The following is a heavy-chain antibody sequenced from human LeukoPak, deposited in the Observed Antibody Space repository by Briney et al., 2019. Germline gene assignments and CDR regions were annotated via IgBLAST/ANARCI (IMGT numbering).Heavy chain of an antibody. CDR2: VSSNGGST. CDR3: ARDQSLIVATIPTV. V-gene: IGHV3-64*02. Sequence: PGGSLRLSCAASGFTFSSYAMHWVRQAPGKGLEYVSAVSSNGGSTYYADSVKGRFTISRDNSKNTLYLQMGSLRAEDMAVYYCARDQSLIVATIPTVWGQGTLVTVSS. D-gene: IGHD5-12*01. J-gene: IGHJ4*02. CDR1: GFTFSSYA.